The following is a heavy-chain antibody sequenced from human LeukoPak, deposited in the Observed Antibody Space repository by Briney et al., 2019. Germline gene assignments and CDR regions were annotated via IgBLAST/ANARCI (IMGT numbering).Heavy chain of an antibody. J-gene: IGHJ6*03. V-gene: IGHV4-39*07. CDR1: GGSISSRTYY. CDR2: IYYSGTT. Sequence: SETLSLTCTVSGGSISSRTYYWGWIRQPPGKGLEWIGTIYYSGTTYCNPSLKSRVTISLDTSKNQFSLKLSSVTAADTAIYYCARDFSSSSTVYYYYYMDVWGKGTTVTVSS. D-gene: IGHD6-6*01. CDR3: ARDFSSSSTVYYYYYMDV.